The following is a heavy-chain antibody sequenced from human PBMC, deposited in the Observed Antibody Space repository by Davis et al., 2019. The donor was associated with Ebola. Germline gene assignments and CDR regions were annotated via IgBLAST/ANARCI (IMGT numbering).Heavy chain of an antibody. CDR2: IYYSGTT. CDR1: GGSISSGGYY. V-gene: IGHV4-31*03. D-gene: IGHD3-16*01. Sequence: SETLSLTCSVAGGSISSGGYYWNWTRQHPGEGLEWIGIIYYSGTTHYNPSLKSRVIISRDTSKNQFSLKLSSVTAADTAVYYCAREAGGGAFDIWGQGTMITVSS. J-gene: IGHJ3*02. CDR3: AREAGGGAFDI.